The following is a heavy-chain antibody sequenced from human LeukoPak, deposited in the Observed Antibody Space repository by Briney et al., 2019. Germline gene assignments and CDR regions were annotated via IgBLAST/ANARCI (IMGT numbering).Heavy chain of an antibody. V-gene: IGHV7-4-1*02. CDR3: AREVAIGRAAMEGLLH. CDR2: INTNTGNP. D-gene: IGHD5-18*01. CDR1: GYTFTTYA. Sequence: ASVKVSCKASGYTFTTYAMNWVRQAPGQGLEWMGWINTNTGNPAYAQGFTGGFVFSLDTSVSTAYLQISSLKADDTAVYYCAREVAIGRAAMEGLLHWGQGTLVTVSS. J-gene: IGHJ4*02.